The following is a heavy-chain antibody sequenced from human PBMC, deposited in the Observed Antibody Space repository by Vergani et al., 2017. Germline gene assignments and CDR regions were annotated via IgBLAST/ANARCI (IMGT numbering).Heavy chain of an antibody. V-gene: IGHV3-30*18. D-gene: IGHD3-22*01. Sequence: QVQLVESGGGVVQPGRSLRLSCETSGLMFNNYVMHWVRQAPGKGLEWVAVISSDGSNKHYADSVKGRFTISRDNSQNTLYLQMDSLTAEDTAIYFCVNGYYYDQSGLASFDYWGQGTLVTVSS. CDR1: GLMFNNYV. CDR2: ISSDGSNK. CDR3: VNGYYYDQSGLASFDY. J-gene: IGHJ4*02.